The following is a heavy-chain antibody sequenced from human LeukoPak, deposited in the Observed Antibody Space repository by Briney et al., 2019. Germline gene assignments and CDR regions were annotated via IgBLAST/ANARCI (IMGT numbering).Heavy chain of an antibody. V-gene: IGHV4-4*07. CDR2: IHISGSGST. Sequence: PSETLSLTCTVSGGSISSYYWSWIRQPAGKGLEWIGRIHISGSGSTNYNPSLKSRVTISVDTSKNQFSLKLSSVTAADTAVYYCAVGRYDIHYDYWGQGTLVTVSS. CDR1: GGSISSYY. D-gene: IGHD3-9*01. J-gene: IGHJ4*02. CDR3: AVGRYDIHYDY.